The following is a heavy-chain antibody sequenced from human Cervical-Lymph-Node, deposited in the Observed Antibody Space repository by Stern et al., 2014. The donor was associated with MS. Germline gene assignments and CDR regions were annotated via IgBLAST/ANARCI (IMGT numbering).Heavy chain of an antibody. V-gene: IGHV3-30*03. Sequence: MQLVESGGGVVQPGRALRLSCAASGFTFSYYGMHLVRQAPGPGLALVTIISYDGTKKYYSDSVKGRFTISRDNSKNTLYLHMDSLRTEDTAVYYCATDCGNNSWRYWGQGALVIVSS. CDR2: ISYDGTKK. CDR3: ATDCGNNSWRY. D-gene: IGHD2-21*02. J-gene: IGHJ4*02. CDR1: GFTFSYYG.